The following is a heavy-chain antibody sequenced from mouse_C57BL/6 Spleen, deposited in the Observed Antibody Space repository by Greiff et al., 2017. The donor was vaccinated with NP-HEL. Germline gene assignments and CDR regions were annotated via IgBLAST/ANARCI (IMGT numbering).Heavy chain of an antibody. D-gene: IGHD1-1*01. CDR3: ARGPVLLRYVDY. Sequence: QVQLQQPGAELVKPGASVKLSCKASGYTFTSYWMQWVKQRPGQGLEWIGEIDPSDSYTNYNQKFKGKATLTVDTSSSTAYMQLSSLTSEDSAVYYCARGPVLLRYVDYWGQGTTLTVSS. CDR1: GYTFTSYW. V-gene: IGHV1-50*01. J-gene: IGHJ2*01. CDR2: IDPSDSYT.